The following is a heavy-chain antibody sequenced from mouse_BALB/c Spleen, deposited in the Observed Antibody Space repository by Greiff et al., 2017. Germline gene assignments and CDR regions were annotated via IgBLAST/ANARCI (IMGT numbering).Heavy chain of an antibody. J-gene: IGHJ1*01. CDR1: GISITTGYYR. CDR2: IYYSGTT. CDR3: ARDYGSRFYWYIDV. D-gene: IGHD1-1*01. Sequence: VQLKESGPGLVKPSQTVSLTCTVTGISITTGYYRWSWIRPCPGNKLEWIGYIYYSGTTTYNPTLTSRTTITRDTSKNHIFLEMNSLTAEDTATYDCARDYGSRFYWYIDVWGAGTTVTVSS. V-gene: IGHV3-5*02.